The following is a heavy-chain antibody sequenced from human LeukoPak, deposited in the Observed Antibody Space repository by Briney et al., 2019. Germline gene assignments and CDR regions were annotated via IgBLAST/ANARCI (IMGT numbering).Heavy chain of an antibody. CDR3: ARRYCSSTSCYSEGRFDP. CDR2: IRYDGSNK. D-gene: IGHD2-2*01. CDR1: GFTFSSYG. V-gene: IGHV3-30*02. J-gene: IGHJ5*02. Sequence: GGSLRLSWAASGFTFSSYGMHWVRQAPGKGLEGVAFIRYDGSNKYYADSVKGRFTISRDNAKNSLYLQMNSLRAEDTAVYYCARRYCSSTSCYSEGRFDPWGQGTLVTVSS.